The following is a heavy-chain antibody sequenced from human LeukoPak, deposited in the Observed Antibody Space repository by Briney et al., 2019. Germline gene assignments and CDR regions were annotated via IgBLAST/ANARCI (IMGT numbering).Heavy chain of an antibody. Sequence: TTSETLSLTCTVSGGSISSYYWSWIRQPPGKGLEWIGYISDSGSTNYYPALKSRVTISVDTSKNQFSLKLSSVAAADTAVYYCARAVPIVGALGEGYYFDYWGQGTLVTVSS. CDR2: ISDSGST. D-gene: IGHD1-26*01. CDR1: GGSISSYY. CDR3: ARAVPIVGALGEGYYFDY. J-gene: IGHJ4*02. V-gene: IGHV4-59*01.